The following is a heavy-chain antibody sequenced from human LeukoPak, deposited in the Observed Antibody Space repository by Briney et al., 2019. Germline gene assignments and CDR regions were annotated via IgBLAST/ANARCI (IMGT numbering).Heavy chain of an antibody. CDR3: ARGRGSYYLPG. V-gene: IGHV4-34*01. D-gene: IGHD1-26*01. Sequence: SETLSLTCAVYGGSFSGCYWSWIRQPPGKGLEWIGEINHSGSTNYNPSLKSRVTISVDTSKNQFSLKLSSVTAADTAVYYCARGRGSYYLPGWGQGTLVTVSS. J-gene: IGHJ4*02. CDR1: GGSFSGCY. CDR2: INHSGST.